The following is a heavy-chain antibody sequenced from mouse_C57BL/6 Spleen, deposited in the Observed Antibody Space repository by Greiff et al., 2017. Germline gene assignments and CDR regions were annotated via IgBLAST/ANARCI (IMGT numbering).Heavy chain of an antibody. CDR3: AREAQATKDYFDY. V-gene: IGHV1-59*01. CDR2: IDPSDSYT. D-gene: IGHD3-2*02. CDR1: GYTFTSYW. J-gene: IGHJ2*01. Sequence: QVQLQQSGAELVRPGTSVKLSCKASGYTFTSYWMHWVKQRPGQGLEWIGVIDPSDSYTNYNQKFKGKATLTVDTSSSTAYMQLSSLTSEDSAVYYCAREAQATKDYFDYWGQGTTLTVSS.